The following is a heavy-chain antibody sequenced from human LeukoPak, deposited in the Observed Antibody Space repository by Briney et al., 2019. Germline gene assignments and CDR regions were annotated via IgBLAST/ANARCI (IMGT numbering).Heavy chain of an antibody. J-gene: IGHJ4*02. CDR3: ARAKSKRGSYGDRFDY. V-gene: IGHV4-34*01. Sequence: SETLSLTCAVYGGSFSGYYWSWIRQPPGEGLEWIGGINHSGGTNYNPSLKSRVTISVDTSKNQFSLKLSSVTAADTAVYYCARAKSKRGSYGDRFDYWGQGTLVTVSS. CDR1: GGSFSGYY. D-gene: IGHD4-17*01. CDR2: INHSGGT.